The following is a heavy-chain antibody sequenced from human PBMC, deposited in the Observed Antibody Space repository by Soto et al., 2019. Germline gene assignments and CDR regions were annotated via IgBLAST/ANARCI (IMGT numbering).Heavy chain of an antibody. CDR1: GYTFTGYY. CDR3: ARAWDGSGSPIGYYGMDV. D-gene: IGHD3-10*01. Sequence: ASVKVSCKASGYTFTGYYMHWVRQAPGQGLEWMGWINPNSGGTNYAQKFQGRVTITADESASTAYMELSSLRSEDTAVYYCARAWDGSGSPIGYYGMDVWGQGTTVTVSS. CDR2: INPNSGGT. V-gene: IGHV1-2*02. J-gene: IGHJ6*02.